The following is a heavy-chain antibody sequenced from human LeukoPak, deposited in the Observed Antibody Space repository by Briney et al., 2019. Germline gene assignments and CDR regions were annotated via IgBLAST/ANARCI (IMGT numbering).Heavy chain of an antibody. CDR3: ARDRPNSRTYYGMDV. J-gene: IGHJ6*02. Sequence: KTGGSLRLSCAASGFTFSDYYMSWIRQAPGKGLEWVSYISSSGSTIYYADSVKGRFTISRDNAKNSLYLQMNSLRDEDTAVYYCARDRPNSRTYYGMDVWGQGTTVTVSS. V-gene: IGHV3-11*04. CDR1: GFTFSDYY. D-gene: IGHD3-22*01. CDR2: ISSSGSTI.